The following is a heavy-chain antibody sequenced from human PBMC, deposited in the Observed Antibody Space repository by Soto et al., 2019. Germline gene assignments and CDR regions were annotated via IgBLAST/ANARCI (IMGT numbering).Heavy chain of an antibody. Sequence: QVQLQESGPGLVKPSQTLSLTCTVSGGSISSGDYYWSWIRQPPGKGLEWIGYIYYSGSIYYNPSRKSRVTLTVDTSKQQFSLKLSSVTAADTAVYYCAKDDQDAFDIWGQGTMVTVSS. CDR3: AKDDQDAFDI. V-gene: IGHV4-30-4*01. CDR1: GGSISSGDYY. J-gene: IGHJ3*02. D-gene: IGHD2-2*01. CDR2: IYYSGSI.